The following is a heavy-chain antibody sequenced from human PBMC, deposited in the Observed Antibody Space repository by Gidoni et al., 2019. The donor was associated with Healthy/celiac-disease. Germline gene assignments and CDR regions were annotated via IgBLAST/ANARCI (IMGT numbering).Heavy chain of an antibody. Sequence: QVQLVQSGAEVKKPGASVKAPCKASGYTFTSYDINGVRQATGQGLEWMGWMNPNSGNTGYAQKFQGRVTMTRNTSISTAYMELSSLRSEDTAVYYCAWYNWNPAAFDIWGQGTMVTVSS. D-gene: IGHD1-20*01. CDR1: GYTFTSYD. CDR2: MNPNSGNT. CDR3: AWYNWNPAAFDI. J-gene: IGHJ3*02. V-gene: IGHV1-8*01.